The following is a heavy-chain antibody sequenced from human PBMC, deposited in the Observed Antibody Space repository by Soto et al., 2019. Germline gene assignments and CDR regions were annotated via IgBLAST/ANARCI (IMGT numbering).Heavy chain of an antibody. J-gene: IGHJ4*02. CDR2: IYHSGST. V-gene: IGHV4-4*02. CDR1: GGSISSSNW. CDR3: ARGGPYYYDSSGYYPH. D-gene: IGHD3-22*01. Sequence: PSETLSLTCAVSGGSISSSNWWSWVRQPPGKGLEWIGEIYHSGSTNYNPSLKSRVTISVDKSKNQFSLKLSSVTAADTAVYYCARGGPYYYDSSGYYPHWGQGTLVPVS.